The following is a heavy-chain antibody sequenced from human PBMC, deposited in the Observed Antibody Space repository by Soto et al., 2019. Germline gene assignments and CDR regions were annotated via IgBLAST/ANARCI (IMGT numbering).Heavy chain of an antibody. CDR3: ARGTVYDSSGYAH. CDR1: GFTVSSNY. Sequence: PGGSLRLSCAASGFTVSSNYMSWVRQAPGKGLEWVSVIYSCGSTYYADSVKGRLTISRDNAKNTLYLQMNSLRAEDTAVYYCARGTVYDSSGYAHWGQGTLVTGSS. J-gene: IGHJ4*02. D-gene: IGHD3-22*01. CDR2: IYSCGST. V-gene: IGHV3-66*03.